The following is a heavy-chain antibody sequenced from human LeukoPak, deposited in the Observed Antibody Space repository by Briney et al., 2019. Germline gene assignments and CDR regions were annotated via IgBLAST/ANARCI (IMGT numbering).Heavy chain of an antibody. V-gene: IGHV4-30-4*08. CDR3: QGYSSGWSVFGYAFDI. Sequence: SETLSLTCTVSGGSISSGDYYWSWIRQPPGKGLEWTGYIYYSGTTYYNPSLKSRVTISVDTSKNQFSLKLSSVTAADTAVYYCQGYSSGWSVFGYAFDIWGQGTMVTVSS. CDR1: GGSISSGDYY. CDR2: IYYSGTT. D-gene: IGHD6-19*01. J-gene: IGHJ3*02.